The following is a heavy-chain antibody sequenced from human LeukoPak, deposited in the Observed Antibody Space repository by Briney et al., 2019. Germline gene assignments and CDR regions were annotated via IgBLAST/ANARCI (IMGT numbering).Heavy chain of an antibody. CDR1: GGTFSSYA. CDR2: IIPILGIA. Sequence: VASVKVSCKASGGTFSSYAISWVRQAPGQGLEWMGRIIPILGIANYAQKFQGRVTITADKSTSTAYMELSSLRSEDTAVYYCARVREWERPGDFDLWGRGTLVTVSS. V-gene: IGHV1-69*04. D-gene: IGHD1-26*01. CDR3: ARVREWERPGDFDL. J-gene: IGHJ2*01.